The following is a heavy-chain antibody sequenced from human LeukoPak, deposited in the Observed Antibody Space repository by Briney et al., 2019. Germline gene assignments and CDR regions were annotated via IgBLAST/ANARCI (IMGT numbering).Heavy chain of an antibody. CDR2: LYSGSST. J-gene: IGHJ4*02. CDR3: ARARTYSSGGWYYFDY. V-gene: IGHV3-66*01. CDR1: GFTVSSNY. Sequence: GGSLRLSCAASGFTVSSNYMSWVRQAPGKGLEWVSILYSGSSTYYADSVKGRFTISRDTSRNTLYLQMNSLRAEDTAIYYCARARTYSSGGWYYFDYWGQGTLVTVSS. D-gene: IGHD6-19*01.